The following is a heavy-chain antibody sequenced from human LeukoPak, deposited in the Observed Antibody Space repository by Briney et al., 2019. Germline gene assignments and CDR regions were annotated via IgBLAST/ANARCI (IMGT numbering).Heavy chain of an antibody. J-gene: IGHJ6*03. Sequence: SETLSLTRTVSGGSISSYYWSWIRQPPGKGLEWIGYIYYSGSTNYNPSLKSRVTISVDTSKNQFSLKLSSVTAADTAVYYCARGGIAAPRYYYYYMDVWGKGTTVTVSS. D-gene: IGHD6-13*01. CDR2: IYYSGST. V-gene: IGHV4-59*01. CDR1: GGSISSYY. CDR3: ARGGIAAPRYYYYYMDV.